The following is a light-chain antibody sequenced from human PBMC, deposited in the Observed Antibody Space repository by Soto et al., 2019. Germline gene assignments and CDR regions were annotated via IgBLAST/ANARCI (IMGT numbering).Light chain of an antibody. CDR3: QQRANWPHS. Sequence: DIHMTQSPSTLSASVGDRVTITCRASQSISIWLAWYQQKPGKAPNLLIYKTSSLETGVPSRFSGSGSGTDFTLTISSLEPEDSAVYYCQQRANWPHSFGQGTKLEIK. J-gene: IGKJ2*03. CDR2: KTS. V-gene: IGKV1-5*03. CDR1: QSISIW.